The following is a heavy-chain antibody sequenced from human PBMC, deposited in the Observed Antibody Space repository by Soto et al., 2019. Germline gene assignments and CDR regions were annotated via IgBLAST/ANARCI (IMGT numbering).Heavy chain of an antibody. V-gene: IGHV4-31*03. D-gene: IGHD1-26*01. CDR1: GGSISSGGYY. CDR2: IYYSGST. CDR3: AREGGSGSHRLLDY. Sequence: QVQLQESGPGLVKPSQTLSLTCTVSGGSISSGGYYWSWIRQHPGKGLEWIGYIYYSGSTYYNPSLKSRVTITVETSKNQFSLKLSSVTAADTAVYYCAREGGSGSHRLLDYWGQGTLVTVSS. J-gene: IGHJ4*02.